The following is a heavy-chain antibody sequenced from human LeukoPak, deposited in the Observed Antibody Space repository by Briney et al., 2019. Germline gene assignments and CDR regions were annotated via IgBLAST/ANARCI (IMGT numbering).Heavy chain of an antibody. CDR3: ASPSAGSSSWYGFDY. CDR1: GGSVSSYY. D-gene: IGHD6-13*01. CDR2: IYYSGST. V-gene: IGHV4-59*02. Sequence: SETLSLTCTVPGGSVSSYYWSWIRQPPGKGLEWIGYIYYSGSTNYNPSLKSRVTISVDTSKNQFSLKLSSVTAADTAVYYCASPSAGSSSWYGFDYWGQGTLVTVSS. J-gene: IGHJ4*02.